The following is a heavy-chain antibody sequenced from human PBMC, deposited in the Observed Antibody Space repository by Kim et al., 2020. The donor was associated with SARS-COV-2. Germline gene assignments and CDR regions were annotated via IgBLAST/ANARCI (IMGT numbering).Heavy chain of an antibody. CDR3: TRDYGAGY. D-gene: IGHD4-17*01. Sequence: SSATAYAASVKGSFTIYRDDSKTTAYLQMSSLKTEDTAVYYCTRDYGAGYWGQGTLVTVSS. V-gene: IGHV3-73*01. J-gene: IGHJ4*02. CDR2: SSAT.